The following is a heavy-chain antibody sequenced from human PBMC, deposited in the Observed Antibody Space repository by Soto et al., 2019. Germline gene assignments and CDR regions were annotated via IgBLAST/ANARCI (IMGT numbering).Heavy chain of an antibody. CDR3: ASSRTSWYGMDV. CDR1: GGSISSGGYY. D-gene: IGHD2-2*01. J-gene: IGHJ6*02. CDR2: IYYSGST. Sequence: SETLSLTCTVSGGSISSGGYYWSWIRQHPGKGLEWIGYIYYSGSTYYNPSLKSRVTISVDTSKNQFSLKLSSVTAADTAVYYCASSRTSWYGMDVWGQGTTVTVSS. V-gene: IGHV4-31*03.